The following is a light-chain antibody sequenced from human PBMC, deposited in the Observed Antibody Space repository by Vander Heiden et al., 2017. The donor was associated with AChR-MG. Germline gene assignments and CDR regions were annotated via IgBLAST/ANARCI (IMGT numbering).Light chain of an antibody. Sequence: EIVMTQSPATLSVSAAERATLTCRASQSVSSNLAWYQQKPGQAPRLLIYGASTRATGIPARFSGSGSGTEFTLTISSLQSEDFAVYYCQQYNNWLYTFGQGTKLEIK. CDR2: GAS. CDR3: QQYNNWLYT. V-gene: IGKV3-15*01. CDR1: QSVSSN. J-gene: IGKJ2*01.